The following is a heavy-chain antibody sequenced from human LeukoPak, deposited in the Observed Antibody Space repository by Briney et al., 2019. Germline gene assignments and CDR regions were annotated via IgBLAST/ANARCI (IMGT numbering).Heavy chain of an antibody. J-gene: IGHJ4*02. D-gene: IGHD6-19*01. V-gene: IGHV3-53*01. CDR2: IYSSDNT. Sequence: GGSLRLSCAASGFTFSNNYMRWVRQAPGKGLEWVSIIYSSDNTYYADSVKGRFTISRDNSKNTLFLQMNGLRAEDTAAYYCARGITNIAVGDYWGQGTLVTVSS. CDR3: ARGITNIAVGDY. CDR1: GFTFSNNY.